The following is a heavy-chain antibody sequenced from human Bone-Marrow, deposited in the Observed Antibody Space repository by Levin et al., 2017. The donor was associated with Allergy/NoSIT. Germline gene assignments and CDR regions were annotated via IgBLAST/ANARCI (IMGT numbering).Heavy chain of an antibody. CDR2: ISSRSNYR. D-gene: IGHD6-19*01. CDR1: GFTFSTYS. CDR3: ARDGIPVAGNGREY. J-gene: IGHJ4*02. Sequence: GESLKISCAASGFTFSTYSMNWVRQAPGKGLEWVSSISSRSNYRYYADSVKGRFTISRDNAENSLFLQMNSLRVEDTAIYYCARDGIPVAGNGREYWGQGTLVTVSS. V-gene: IGHV3-21*01.